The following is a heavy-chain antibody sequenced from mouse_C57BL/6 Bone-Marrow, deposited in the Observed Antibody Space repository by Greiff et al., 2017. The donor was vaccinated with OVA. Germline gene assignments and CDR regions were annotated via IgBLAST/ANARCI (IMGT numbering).Heavy chain of an antibody. V-gene: IGHV1-50*01. J-gene: IGHJ4*01. CDR1: GYTFTSYW. CDR2: IDPSDSYT. CDR3: ARDTTVVATKDAMDY. D-gene: IGHD1-1*01. Sequence: QVQLQQPGAELVKPGASVKLSCKASGYTFTSYWMQWVKQRPGQGLEWIGEIDPSDSYTNYNQKFKGKATLTVDTSSSTAYMQLSSLTSEDSAVYYCARDTTVVATKDAMDYWGQGTSVTVSS.